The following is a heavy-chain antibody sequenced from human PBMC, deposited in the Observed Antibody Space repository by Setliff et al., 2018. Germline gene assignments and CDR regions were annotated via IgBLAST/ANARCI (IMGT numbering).Heavy chain of an antibody. Sequence: PSETLSLTCTVSGDSFTSGHYYWSWIRQPAGKGLEWIGHIYASWSTKYNPSLESRVTISLDTSKNQFSLRLSSVTAADTAIYYCARDRSTVIRGVTSFFYYYMDVWGGGTTVTVSS. D-gene: IGHD3-10*01. V-gene: IGHV4-61*09. CDR3: ARDRSTVIRGVTSFFYYYMDV. J-gene: IGHJ6*03. CDR2: IYASWST. CDR1: GDSFTSGHYY.